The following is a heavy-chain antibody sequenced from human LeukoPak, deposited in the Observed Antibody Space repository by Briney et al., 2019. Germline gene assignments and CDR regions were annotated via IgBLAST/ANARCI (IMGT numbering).Heavy chain of an antibody. CDR1: GFTFSNYA. V-gene: IGHV3-23*01. Sequence: PGGSLRLSCAASGFTFSNYAMSWARKAPGKGLEWVSGISGSGGATYYADSVKGRFTISRDNSKNTLYLQMSGLRAEDTAVYYCAKKVITYYYGMDVWGQGTTVTVSS. D-gene: IGHD2-21*01. CDR2: ISGSGGAT. CDR3: AKKVITYYYGMDV. J-gene: IGHJ6*02.